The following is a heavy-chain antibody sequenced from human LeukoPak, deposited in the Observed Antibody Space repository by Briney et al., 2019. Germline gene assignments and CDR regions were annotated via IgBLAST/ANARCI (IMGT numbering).Heavy chain of an antibody. CDR2: ISSSSSYI. J-gene: IGHJ6*03. Sequence: GGSLRLSCAASGFIFSSYWMNWVRQAPGKGLEWVSSISSSSSYIYYADSVKGRFTISRDNAKNSLYLQMNSLRAEDTAVYYCARVSSTSVISIRYYMDVWGKGTTVTVSS. V-gene: IGHV3-21*01. CDR1: GFIFSSYW. CDR3: ARVSSTSVISIRYYMDV. D-gene: IGHD2-2*01.